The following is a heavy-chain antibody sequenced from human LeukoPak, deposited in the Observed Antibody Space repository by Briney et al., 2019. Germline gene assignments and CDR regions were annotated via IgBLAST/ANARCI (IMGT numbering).Heavy chain of an antibody. J-gene: IGHJ6*03. CDR2: IQYDGRNK. Sequence: PGGSLRLSCAASGFTFSCDAMLWVRQAPGKGLEWVAFIQYDGRNKCCADSVKGRFTVSRDNSKNTLYLQMNSLRVEDTAIYYCAKDKNDSGDYSSMDVWGKGTTVTVSS. D-gene: IGHD4-17*01. CDR1: GFTFSCDA. V-gene: IGHV3-30*02. CDR3: AKDKNDSGDYSSMDV.